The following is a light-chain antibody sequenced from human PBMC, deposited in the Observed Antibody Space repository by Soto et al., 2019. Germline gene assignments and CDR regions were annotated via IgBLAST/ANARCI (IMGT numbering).Light chain of an antibody. Sequence: EIVLTQSPGPLSLSPGERATLSFRASQSVSIKLAWYQQKPGQAPRLLIYGASTRATNIPARFSGSGSGTEFTLTISSLQSEDFALYYCQQYDNWPPITFGQGTRLEIK. CDR1: QSVSIK. CDR2: GAS. J-gene: IGKJ5*01. CDR3: QQYDNWPPIT. V-gene: IGKV3-15*01.